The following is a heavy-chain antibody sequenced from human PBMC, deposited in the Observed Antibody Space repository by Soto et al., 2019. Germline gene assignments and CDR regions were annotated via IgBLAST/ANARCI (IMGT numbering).Heavy chain of an antibody. J-gene: IGHJ5*02. CDR1: GYTFTTYA. Sequence: QVHLVQSGTEVKRPGASVKISCKASGYTFTTYAIHWVRQAPGQGPQWMGWINTAKGNTRYSQNFQGRVTITRDTTANTAFLELSSLTSEDTAVYFCARDPRLVSDFDARTGWAGFDPWGLGTLVTVSS. CDR3: ARDPRLVSDFDARTGWAGFDP. V-gene: IGHV1-3*04. D-gene: IGHD6-19*01. CDR2: INTAKGNT.